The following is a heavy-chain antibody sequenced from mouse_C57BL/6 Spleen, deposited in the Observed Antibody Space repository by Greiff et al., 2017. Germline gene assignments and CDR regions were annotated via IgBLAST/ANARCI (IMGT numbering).Heavy chain of an antibody. V-gene: IGHV1-82*01. CDR1: GYAFSSSW. CDR3: ARSLLD. D-gene: IGHD6-1*01. J-gene: IGHJ2*01. Sequence: VKLMESGPELVKPGASVKISCKASGYAFSSSWMNWVKQRPGKGLEWIGRIYPGDGDTNYNGKFKGKATLTADKSSSTAYMQLSSLTSEDSAVYFCARSLLDWGQGTTLTVSS. CDR2: IYPGDGDT.